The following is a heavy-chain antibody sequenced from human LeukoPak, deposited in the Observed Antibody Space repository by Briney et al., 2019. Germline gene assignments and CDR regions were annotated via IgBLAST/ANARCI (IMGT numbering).Heavy chain of an antibody. CDR2: IYTSGST. D-gene: IGHD6-6*01. V-gene: IGHV4-4*07. Sequence: PSETLSLTCTVSGGSISSYYWSWIRQPAGKGLEWIGRIYTSGSTNYNPSLKSRVTMSVDTSKNQFSLKLSSVTAADTAVYYCARVGIAAVPYYMDVWGKGTTVTVSS. J-gene: IGHJ6*03. CDR1: GGSISSYY. CDR3: ARVGIAAVPYYMDV.